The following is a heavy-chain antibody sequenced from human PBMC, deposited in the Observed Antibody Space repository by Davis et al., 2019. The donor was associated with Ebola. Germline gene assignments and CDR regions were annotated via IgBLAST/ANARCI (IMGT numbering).Heavy chain of an antibody. Sequence: GGSLRLSCAASGFTFSSYAMTWARQVPGKGLEWVSAITSSGGSTYYGDSVKGRFTISRDNSKNTLYLQMNSLRAEDTAVYYCARDLRAGWGQGTLVTVSS. J-gene: IGHJ4*02. CDR2: ITSSGGST. V-gene: IGHV3-23*01. CDR1: GFTFSSYA. CDR3: ARDLRAG.